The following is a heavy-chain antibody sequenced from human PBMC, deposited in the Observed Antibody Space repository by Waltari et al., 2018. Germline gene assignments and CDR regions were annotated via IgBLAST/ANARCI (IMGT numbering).Heavy chain of an antibody. CDR1: GASISSPHFF. J-gene: IGHJ4*02. V-gene: IGHV4-39*07. Sequence: HLQLQVSGPGLVKPSETLSLTCTVSGASISSPHFFWGWIRQSPGKGLEWIGTIYYTETRYYNPSLKSRLSISQDASKTKLSLKLNSATAADTAVYYCATTVPAGGSSFDYWTQGTLVTVSS. CDR2: IYYTETR. CDR3: ATTVPAGGSSFDY. D-gene: IGHD3-10*01.